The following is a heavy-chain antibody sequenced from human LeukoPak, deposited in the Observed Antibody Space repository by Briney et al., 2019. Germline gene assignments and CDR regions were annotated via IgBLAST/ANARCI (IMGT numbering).Heavy chain of an antibody. Sequence: GGSLRLSCAASRFTFSSYTMSWVRQAPGKGLEWVSAISGSGDTTYYADSVKGRFTISRDNAKNSLSLQLNSLRAEDTAVYYCARATSGSRDGYNWRFDYWGQGTLVTVSS. CDR1: RFTFSSYT. J-gene: IGHJ4*02. CDR3: ARATSGSRDGYNWRFDY. D-gene: IGHD5-24*01. V-gene: IGHV3-23*01. CDR2: ISGSGDTT.